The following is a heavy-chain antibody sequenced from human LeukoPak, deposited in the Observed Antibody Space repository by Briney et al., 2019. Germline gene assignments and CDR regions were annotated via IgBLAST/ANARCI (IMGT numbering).Heavy chain of an antibody. Sequence: GGSLRLSCTASGFTLGDYAMSWFRQAPGKGLEWVGFIRSKAYGGTTEYAASVKGRFTISRDDSKSIAYLQMNSLKTEDTAVYYCTRDRSSSWYYFDYWGQGTLVTVSS. D-gene: IGHD6-13*01. CDR3: TRDRSSSWYYFDY. J-gene: IGHJ4*02. V-gene: IGHV3-49*03. CDR2: IRSKAYGGTT. CDR1: GFTLGDYA.